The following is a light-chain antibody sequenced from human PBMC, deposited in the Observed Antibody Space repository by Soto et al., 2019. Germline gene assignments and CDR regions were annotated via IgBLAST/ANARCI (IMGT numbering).Light chain of an antibody. CDR1: QSVSSS. J-gene: IGKJ1*01. CDR3: QQYNSWFPWT. Sequence: DIVMTQSPATLSVSPGETTRLSCRASQSVSSSLAWYQQKTREAPRLLIYGASSRAAGIPAEFIGSSAGREFFPTISSRLDDEYAVEYCQQYNSWFPWTFGQGTKVDIK. V-gene: IGKV3-15*01. CDR2: GAS.